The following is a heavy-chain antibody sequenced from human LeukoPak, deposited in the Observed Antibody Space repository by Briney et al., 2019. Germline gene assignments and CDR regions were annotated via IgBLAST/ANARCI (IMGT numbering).Heavy chain of an antibody. CDR3: ARGDYYDSSGYILVVLFDY. V-gene: IGHV4-59*01. J-gene: IGHJ4*02. Sequence: SETLSLTCTVSGGSISSYCWSWIRQPPGKGLEWIGYIYYSGSTNYNPSLKSRVTISVDTSKNQFSLKLSSVTAADTAVYYCARGDYYDSSGYILVVLFDYWGQGTLVTVSS. D-gene: IGHD3-22*01. CDR1: GGSISSYC. CDR2: IYYSGST.